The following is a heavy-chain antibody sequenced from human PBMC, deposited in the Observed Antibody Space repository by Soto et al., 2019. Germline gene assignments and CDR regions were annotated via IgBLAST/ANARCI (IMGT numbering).Heavy chain of an antibody. Sequence: SVKVSCKASGGTFSSYATSWVRQAPGQGLEWMGGIIPIFGTANYAQKFQGRVTITADESTSTAYMELSSLRSEETAVYYCARGGIAARPFDYWGQGTLVTVSS. J-gene: IGHJ4*02. CDR3: ARGGIAARPFDY. D-gene: IGHD6-6*01. CDR1: GGTFSSYA. CDR2: IIPIFGTA. V-gene: IGHV1-69*13.